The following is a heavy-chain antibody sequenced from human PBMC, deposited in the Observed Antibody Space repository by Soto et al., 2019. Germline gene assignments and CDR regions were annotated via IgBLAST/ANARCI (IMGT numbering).Heavy chain of an antibody. V-gene: IGHV2-5*02. CDR2: IYWDDDK. Sequence: QITLKESGPTLVRPAQTPTLTCDFSGFSLSTYHMGVAWIRQPPGKALKWLALIYWDDDKRYSPSLKDRLAISKDTSSNQVVLTITNMDPGDTATYFCAHAGDYDLLTFDHWGPGTLVTVSS. CDR1: GFSLSTYHMG. J-gene: IGHJ4*02. D-gene: IGHD4-17*01. CDR3: AHAGDYDLLTFDH.